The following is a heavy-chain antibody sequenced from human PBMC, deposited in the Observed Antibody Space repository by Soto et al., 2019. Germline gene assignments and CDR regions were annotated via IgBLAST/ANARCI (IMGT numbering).Heavy chain of an antibody. J-gene: IGHJ6*03. V-gene: IGHV4-34*01. CDR3: ARGTTGTTSPAEYYYYYMDV. CDR2: INHSGST. CDR1: GGSFSGYY. D-gene: IGHD1-1*01. Sequence: QVQLQQWGAGLLKPSETLSLTCAVYGGSFSGYYWSWIRQPPGKGLEWIGEINHSGSTNYNPSLKSRVTISVDTSKNQFSLKLSSVTAADTAVYYCARGTTGTTSPAEYYYYYMDVWGKGTTGTVSS.